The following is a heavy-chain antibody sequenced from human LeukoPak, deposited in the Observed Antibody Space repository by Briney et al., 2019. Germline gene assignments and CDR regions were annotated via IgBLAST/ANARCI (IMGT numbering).Heavy chain of an antibody. CDR1: GDSISSGGYS. J-gene: IGHJ4*02. Sequence: SQTLSLTCAVSGDSISSGGYSWSWIRQPPGKGLEWIGEINHSGSTNYNPSLKSRVTISVDTSKNQFSLKLSSVTAADTAVYYCARASAAAGLHYWGQGTLVTVSS. CDR3: ARASAAAGLHY. V-gene: IGHV4-30-2*01. D-gene: IGHD6-13*01. CDR2: INHSGST.